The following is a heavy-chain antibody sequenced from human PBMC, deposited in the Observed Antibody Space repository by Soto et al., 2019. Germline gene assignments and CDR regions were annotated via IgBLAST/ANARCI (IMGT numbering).Heavy chain of an antibody. V-gene: IGHV4-39*01. CDR1: GGSIRNGDYY. Sequence: PSETLYLTCTVSGGSIRNGDYYWGCIRQPPGKGLEWIGSIYYSGSTYNNPSLRSRVSMSIDTSKDQFSLKLKSVTAADTALYFCARQRTSVVTQAYFDVWGPGSLVTVSS. J-gene: IGHJ4*02. D-gene: IGHD2-21*02. CDR2: IYYSGST. CDR3: ARQRTSVVTQAYFDV.